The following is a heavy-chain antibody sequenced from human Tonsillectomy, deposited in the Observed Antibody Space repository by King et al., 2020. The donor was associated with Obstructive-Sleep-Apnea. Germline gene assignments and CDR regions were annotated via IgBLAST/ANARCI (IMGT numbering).Heavy chain of an antibody. CDR2: ISYHGSNK. CDR1: GFTFSTYG. CDR3: AKDLCSSTSCYVGFDY. Sequence: VQLVESGGGVVQPARSLRLSCSASGFTFSTYGIHWVRQAPGKGLEWVALISYHGSNKVYADSVKGRFTISRDNSKNTLYLQMNSLRAEDTAVYYCAKDLCSSTSCYVGFDYWGQGTLVTVSS. D-gene: IGHD2-2*01. J-gene: IGHJ4*02. V-gene: IGHV3-30*18.